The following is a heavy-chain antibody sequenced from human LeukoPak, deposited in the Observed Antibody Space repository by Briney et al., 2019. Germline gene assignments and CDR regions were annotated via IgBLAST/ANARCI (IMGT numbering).Heavy chain of an antibody. J-gene: IGHJ5*02. Sequence: ASVKVSCKPSGGTFSSYAISWVRQAPGPGLEWMGGIIPIFGTANYAQKFQARVTITTYESTSTAYIELSSLRSEDTAVYYCARVKQQLVEGAGNWFDPWGQGTLVTVSS. CDR3: ARVKQQLVEGAGNWFDP. V-gene: IGHV1-69*05. CDR2: IIPIFGTA. D-gene: IGHD6-13*01. CDR1: GGTFSSYA.